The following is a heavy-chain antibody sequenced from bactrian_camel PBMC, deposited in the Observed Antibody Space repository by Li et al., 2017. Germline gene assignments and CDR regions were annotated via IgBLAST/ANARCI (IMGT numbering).Heavy chain of an antibody. CDR2: ISSAGDI. Sequence: DVQLVESGGGLVRPGGSLRLSCAAAGFTFRDYAMAWVRQAPGKEREPVARISSAGDIDYADSVKGRFTISRDRAENMILLQANSLNAEDTAMYYCAIRTDLHCGNFTATRFGFWGQGTQVTVS. V-gene: IGHV3S67*01. J-gene: IGHJ6*01. CDR3: AIRTDLHCGNFTATRFGF. D-gene: IGHD2*01. CDR1: GFTFRDYA.